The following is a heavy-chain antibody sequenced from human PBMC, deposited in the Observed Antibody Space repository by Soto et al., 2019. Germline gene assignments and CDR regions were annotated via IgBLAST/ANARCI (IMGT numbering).Heavy chain of an antibody. Sequence: SETLSLTCAVYGGSFSGYYWSWIRQPPGKGLEWIGEINHSGSTNYNPSLKSRVTISVDTSKNQFSLKLSSVTAADTAVYYCARGKDYDFWSGRNGFDYWGQGTLVTVSS. V-gene: IGHV4-34*01. D-gene: IGHD3-3*01. J-gene: IGHJ4*02. CDR3: ARGKDYDFWSGRNGFDY. CDR2: INHSGST. CDR1: GGSFSGYY.